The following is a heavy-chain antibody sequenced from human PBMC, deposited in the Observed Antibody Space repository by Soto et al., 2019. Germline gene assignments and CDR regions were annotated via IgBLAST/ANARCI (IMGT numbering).Heavy chain of an antibody. D-gene: IGHD3-16*01. V-gene: IGHV3-7*05. CDR2: IKQDGSAI. J-gene: IGHJ4*02. Sequence: EVQLVESGGGLVQPGGSLRLSCGGSGFTFGSYRMAWVRQAPGKGLEWVANIKQDGSAINYVDSVKGRFSISRDNAKNALYVQMNSLGGIAAAVYYCVRAATRSLGPHWGQGTVVTVCS. CDR3: VRAATRSLGPH. CDR1: GFTFGSYR.